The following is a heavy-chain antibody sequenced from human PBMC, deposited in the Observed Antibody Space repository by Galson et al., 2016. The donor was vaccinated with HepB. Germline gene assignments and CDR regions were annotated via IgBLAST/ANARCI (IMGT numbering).Heavy chain of an antibody. CDR3: AKERGDCSGGTCRYHDAFDI. Sequence: SLRLSCAASGFIFSNYGMHWVHQAPGKGLEWVAVISFDGSNAYYGDSVKGRFTISRDNSKNTLSLQMNSLRAEDTAVYYCAKERGDCSGGTCRYHDAFDIWGQGTMVTVAS. V-gene: IGHV3-30*18. D-gene: IGHD2-15*01. J-gene: IGHJ3*02. CDR1: GFIFSNYG. CDR2: ISFDGSNA.